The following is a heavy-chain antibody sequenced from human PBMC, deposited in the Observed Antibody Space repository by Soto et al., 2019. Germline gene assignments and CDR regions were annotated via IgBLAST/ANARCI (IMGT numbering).Heavy chain of an antibody. V-gene: IGHV1-69*12. CDR2: IIPLFGVP. D-gene: IGHD6-19*01. CDR3: ARAYSSGWSGDFDY. J-gene: IGHJ4*02. Sequence: QVQLVQSGAEVKKPGSSVKVSCKSSGGTFSSYAVNWVRQAPGQGLEWMGGIIPLFGVPNYAQKFQGRVTITAGDSTTRGYMELSSLRAEDTAVYYCARAYSSGWSGDFDYSDQGILVTVSS. CDR1: GGTFSSYA.